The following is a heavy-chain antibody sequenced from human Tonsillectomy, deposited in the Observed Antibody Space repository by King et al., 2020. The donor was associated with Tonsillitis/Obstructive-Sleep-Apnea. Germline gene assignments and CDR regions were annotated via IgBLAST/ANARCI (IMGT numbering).Heavy chain of an antibody. CDR3: ARDRYIVVIPAAVDAFDI. CDR1: GFSFSSYE. V-gene: IGHV3-48*03. J-gene: IGHJ3*02. D-gene: IGHD2-2*01. CDR2: ISSSGNIK. Sequence: VQLVESGGGLVQPGGSLRLSCAASGFSFSSYELTRVRQAPGKGLEWISFISSSGNIKYYADSVKGRFTISRDNAKNSLYLQMNSLRADDTAVYYCARDRYIVVIPAAVDAFDIWGQGTMVTVSS.